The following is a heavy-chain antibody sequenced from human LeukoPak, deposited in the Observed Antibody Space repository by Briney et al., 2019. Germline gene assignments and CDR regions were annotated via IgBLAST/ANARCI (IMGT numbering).Heavy chain of an antibody. CDR2: ISGSGGST. J-gene: IGHJ4*02. D-gene: IGHD1-1*01. V-gene: IGHV3-23*01. CDR1: GFTFSSYA. Sequence: GGSLRLSCAASGFTFSSYAMSWVRQAPGKGLEWVSAISGSGGSTYYADSVKGRFTISRDNSKNTLYLQMNSLRAEDTAVYYCARAPDWNPYFDYWGQGTLVTVSS. CDR3: ARAPDWNPYFDY.